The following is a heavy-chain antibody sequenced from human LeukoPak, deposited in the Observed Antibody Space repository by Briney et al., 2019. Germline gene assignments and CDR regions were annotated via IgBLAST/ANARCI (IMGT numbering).Heavy chain of an antibody. J-gene: IGHJ3*02. D-gene: IGHD1-26*01. CDR3: ARSGVNSGSYRVHDAFDI. CDR1: GYTFTGYY. V-gene: IGHV1-2*02. CDR2: INPNSGGT. Sequence: ASVKVSCKASGYTFTGYYMHWVRQAPGQGLEGMGWINPNSGGTNYAQKFQGRVTMTRDTSISTAYMELSRLRSDDTAVYYCARSGVNSGSYRVHDAFDIWGQGTMVTVSS.